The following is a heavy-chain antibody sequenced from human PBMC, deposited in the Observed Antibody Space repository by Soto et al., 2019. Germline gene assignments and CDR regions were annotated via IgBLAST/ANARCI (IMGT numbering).Heavy chain of an antibody. Sequence: XGTLSLTCDVSGDSISTYYWSWIRQPPGKGLEWIGYVYYSGSTLYNPSLESRVTMSIDMSKKQVSLKLTSVIAADTAVYYCARTRMIESWIDYWGHGTLVTVSS. V-gene: IGHV4-59*01. CDR3: ARTRMIESWIDY. J-gene: IGHJ4*01. CDR1: GDSISTYY. CDR2: VYYSGST. D-gene: IGHD2-21*01.